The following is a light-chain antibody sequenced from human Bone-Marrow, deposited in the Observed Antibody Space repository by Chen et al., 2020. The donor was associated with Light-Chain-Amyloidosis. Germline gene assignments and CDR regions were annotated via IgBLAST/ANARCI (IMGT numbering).Light chain of an antibody. CDR1: SSDVGGYNF. V-gene: IGLV2-14*01. CDR3: RSYRSGSYVR. CDR2: EVN. Sequence: QSALTQPASVSGSPGQSITISCAGTSSDVGGYNFVSWYQQNAGKVPRLIIYEVNQRPSGVSRSVSDGKAGNKTSRTISGIQTEDEGDYDWRSYRSGSYVRFGGGTKWTVL. J-gene: IGLJ2*01.